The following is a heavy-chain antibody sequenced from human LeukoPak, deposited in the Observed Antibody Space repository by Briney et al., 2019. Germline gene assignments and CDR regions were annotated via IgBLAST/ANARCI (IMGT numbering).Heavy chain of an antibody. J-gene: IGHJ4*02. V-gene: IGHV3-30*02. CDR3: ARMAGTSGSYSRHFDY. D-gene: IGHD3-10*01. CDR1: GFTFSSYG. Sequence: PGGSLRLSCAASGFTFSSYGMHWVRPAPGKGLEWLAFIRYDGSNKYYADSVKGRFTISRDNSKNTLYLQMNSLRAEDTAVYYCARMAGTSGSYSRHFDYWGQGILVTVSS. CDR2: IRYDGSNK.